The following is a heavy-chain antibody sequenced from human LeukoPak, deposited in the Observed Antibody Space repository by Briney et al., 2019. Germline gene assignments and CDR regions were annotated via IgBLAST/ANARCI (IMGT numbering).Heavy chain of an antibody. D-gene: IGHD3-9*01. CDR1: GFIFSSYA. J-gene: IGHJ4*02. CDR2: ISDSGGTT. Sequence: GGSLRLSCAASGFIFSSYAMNWVRQAPGKGLEWVSGISDSGGTTYYAVSVKGRFTVSSDNSKNTLYLRMNSLQADDTAVYYCAKDLSGPSYYFDYWGQGTLVAVSS. CDR3: AKDLSGPSYYFDY. V-gene: IGHV3-23*01.